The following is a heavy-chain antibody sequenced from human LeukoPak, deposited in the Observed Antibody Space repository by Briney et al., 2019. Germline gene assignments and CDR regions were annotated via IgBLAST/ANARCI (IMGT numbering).Heavy chain of an antibody. D-gene: IGHD3-10*01. CDR1: DGSFTSIY. V-gene: IGHV4-34*01. J-gene: IGHJ4*02. CDR2: ITHSGST. CDR3: ARYTMAGAPRFDN. Sequence: SQTLSLTCAVHDGSFTSIYWSWIRQPPGRWLEWIGEITHSGSTNYNPSLKSRVTISLDTSKNQFSLKLNSVTAADAAVYYCARYTMAGAPRFDNWGQGTLVAVSS.